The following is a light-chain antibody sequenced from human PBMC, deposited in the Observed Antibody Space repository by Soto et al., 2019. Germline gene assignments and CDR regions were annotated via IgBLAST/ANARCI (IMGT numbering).Light chain of an antibody. CDR1: SSDVGGYNY. Sequence: QSALTQPASVSGSPGQSITISCTGTSSDVGGYNYVSWYQQYPGKAPKLMIYDVSNRPSGVSNRFSGSKAGNTASLTISGRQAEDEADYYCSSYTGSSTLVFGGGTKLTVL. V-gene: IGLV2-14*01. CDR3: SSYTGSSTLV. J-gene: IGLJ2*01. CDR2: DVS.